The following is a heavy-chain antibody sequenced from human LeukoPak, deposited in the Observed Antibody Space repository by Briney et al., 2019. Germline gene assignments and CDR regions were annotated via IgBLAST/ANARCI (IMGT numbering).Heavy chain of an antibody. D-gene: IGHD3-22*01. V-gene: IGHV3-23*01. CDR2: ISGSGDST. Sequence: GGSLRLSCAASGFTFSSYGMSWVRQAPGKGLEWGSAISGSGDSTYYADSVKGRFTISRDNSKNTLYLQMNSLRAEDTAVYYCAKGLSDYYDSSGYYYRPVNDAFDIWGQGTVVTVSS. CDR3: AKGLSDYYDSSGYYYRPVNDAFDI. CDR1: GFTFSSYG. J-gene: IGHJ3*02.